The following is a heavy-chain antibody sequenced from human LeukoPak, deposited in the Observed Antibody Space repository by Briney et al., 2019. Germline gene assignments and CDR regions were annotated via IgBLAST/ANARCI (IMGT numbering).Heavy chain of an antibody. CDR2: IYYSGST. CDR3: ATSAMVSSRALDY. CDR1: RGSLSSGGYY. D-gene: IGHD5-18*01. Sequence: SQTLSLTCTVSRGSLSSGGYYWSWLRQHPGKGLEWLGYIYYSGSTYYNPSLKSRVTISVDTSKNQFSLKLSSVTAADTAVYYCATSAMVSSRALDYWGQGTLVTVSS. V-gene: IGHV4-31*03. J-gene: IGHJ4*02.